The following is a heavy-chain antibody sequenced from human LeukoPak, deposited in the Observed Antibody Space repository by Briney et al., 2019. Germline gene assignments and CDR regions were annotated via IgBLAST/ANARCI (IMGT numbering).Heavy chain of an antibody. Sequence: TSETLSLTCTVSGGSISSSSYYWGWIRQPPGKGLEWIGSIYYSGSTYYNPSLKSRVTISVDTSKNQFSLKLSSVTAADTAVYYRARLLDYGGNSVAFDIWGQGTMVTVSS. CDR1: GGSISSSSYY. CDR2: IYYSGST. V-gene: IGHV4-39*01. D-gene: IGHD4-23*01. CDR3: ARLLDYGGNSVAFDI. J-gene: IGHJ3*02.